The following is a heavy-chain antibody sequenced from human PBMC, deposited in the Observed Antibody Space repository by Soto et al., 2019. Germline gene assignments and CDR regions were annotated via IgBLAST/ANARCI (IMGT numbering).Heavy chain of an antibody. CDR2: IYYSGST. V-gene: IGHV4-30-4*01. CDR3: ARARGVVVVAATSGGWFDP. CDR1: GGSISSGDYY. Sequence: PSETLSLTCTVSGGSISSGDYYWSWIRQPPGKGLEWIGCIYYSGSTYYNPSLKSRVTISVDTSKNQFSLKLSSVTAADTAVYYCARARGVVVVAATSGGWFDPWGQGTLVTVSS. J-gene: IGHJ5*02. D-gene: IGHD2-15*01.